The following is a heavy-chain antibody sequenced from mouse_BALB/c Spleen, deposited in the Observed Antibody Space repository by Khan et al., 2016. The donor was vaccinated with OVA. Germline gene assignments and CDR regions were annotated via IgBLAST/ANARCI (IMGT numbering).Heavy chain of an antibody. CDR3: ASQPSYHYNIMTY. J-gene: IGHJ4*01. CDR2: IWSDGST. CDR1: GFSLTNYG. D-gene: IGHD2-10*01. V-gene: IGHV2-6-1*01. Sequence: QVQLKQSGPGLVAPSQSLSITCTLSGFSLTNYGVPWVRQPPGKGLEWLVVIWSDGSTTYNSALKSRLTISKDNSKSQVFLKMNSLQTDDTAVYFCASQPSYHYNIMTYWGQGTPFTVSS.